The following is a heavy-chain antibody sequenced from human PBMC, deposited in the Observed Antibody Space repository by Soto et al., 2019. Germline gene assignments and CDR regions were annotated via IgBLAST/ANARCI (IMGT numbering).Heavy chain of an antibody. CDR2: IHYSGST. D-gene: IGHD5-12*01. CDR1: GCSIYTYY. CDR3: AGRGGYDGVRGY. V-gene: IGHV4-59*01. Sequence: SETLSLTCPVSGCSIYTYYWTWVRQPPGKGLEWIGYIHYSGSTNYSPSLKSRVTISLNTSKNQFSLNLSSVTAADTAVYYCAGRGGYDGVRGYWGQGILVTVSS. J-gene: IGHJ4*02.